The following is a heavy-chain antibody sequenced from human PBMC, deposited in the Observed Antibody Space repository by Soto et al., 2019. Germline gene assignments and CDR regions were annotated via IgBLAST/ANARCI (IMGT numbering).Heavy chain of an antibody. V-gene: IGHV5-51*01. Sequence: GESLKISCKGSGYSFTTFWIGWVRQMPGKGLEWMGIIYPGDSDTRYSPSFQGQVTISADKSISTAYLQWVSLKASDTAMYYCARVPDYGGHLGYFDYWGQGTLVTVSS. CDR3: ARVPDYGGHLGYFDY. D-gene: IGHD4-17*01. CDR1: GYSFTTFW. J-gene: IGHJ4*02. CDR2: IYPGDSDT.